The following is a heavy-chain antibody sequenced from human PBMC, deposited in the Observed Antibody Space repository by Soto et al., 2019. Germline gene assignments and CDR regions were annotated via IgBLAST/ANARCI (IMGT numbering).Heavy chain of an antibody. CDR3: ARDSYYDFWSGYPETYYYYYYGMDV. D-gene: IGHD3-3*01. CDR1: GVTLCSYI. V-gene: IGHV3-48*02. J-gene: IGHJ6*02. CDR2: ISSSSSTI. Sequence: PWWSLGLSCAACGVTLCSYIMAWVRQAPGKGLEWVSYISSSSSTIYYADSVKGRFTISRDNAKNSLYLQMNSLRDEDTAVYYCARDSYYDFWSGYPETYYYYYYGMDVWGQGTTVTVSS.